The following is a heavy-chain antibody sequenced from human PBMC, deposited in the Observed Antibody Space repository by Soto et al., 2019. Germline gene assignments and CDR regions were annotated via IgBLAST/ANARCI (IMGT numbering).Heavy chain of an antibody. D-gene: IGHD5-12*01. CDR3: AKGDNLGPKTGYAFDP. V-gene: IGHV6-1*01. Sequence: PSQTLSLTCAISGASVSSNTASWNWIRQSPSRGLEWLGRTYFRSKWYNDYAVSVKSRIIINPDTSNNQLSLQLNSVTPEDTAVYFCAKGDNLGPKTGYAFDPWGQGIMVTVSS. J-gene: IGHJ5*02. CDR1: GASVSSNTAS. CDR2: TYFRSKWYN.